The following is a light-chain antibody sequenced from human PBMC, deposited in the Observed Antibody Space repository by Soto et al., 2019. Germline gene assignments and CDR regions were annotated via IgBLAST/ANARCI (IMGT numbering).Light chain of an antibody. J-gene: IGLJ2*01. CDR1: SSNFGAGYD. CDR3: QAYDGRLSGVL. V-gene: IGLV1-40*01. CDR2: NNN. Sequence: QSVLTQPPSVSGAPGQRVTISCTGSSSNFGAGYDVHWYQQFPGTAPKLLIYNNNNRPSGVPDRFSGSKSGTSASLAITGLQAEDESDYYCQAYDGRLSGVLFCGGTKLTVL.